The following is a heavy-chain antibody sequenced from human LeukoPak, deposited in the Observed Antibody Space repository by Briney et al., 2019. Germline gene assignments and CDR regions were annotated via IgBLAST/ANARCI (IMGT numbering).Heavy chain of an antibody. CDR3: ARGPRGVSKNWFDP. D-gene: IGHD2-8*02. J-gene: IGHJ5*02. V-gene: IGHV7-4-1*02. CDR2: INTNTGNP. Sequence: ASVKVSCKASGYTFTSYAMNWVRQAPGQGLEWMGWINTNTGNPTYAQGFTGRFVFSLDTSVSTAYLQISSLKAEDTAVYYCARGPRGVSKNWFDPWGQGTLVTVSS. CDR1: GYTFTSYA.